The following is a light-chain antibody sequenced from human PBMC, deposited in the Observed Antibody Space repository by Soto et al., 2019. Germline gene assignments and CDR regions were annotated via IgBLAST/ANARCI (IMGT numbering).Light chain of an antibody. CDR3: QQRSNWPPYT. J-gene: IGKJ2*01. CDR1: QSVSSY. Sequence: EIVLTQSPATLSLSPGERATLSCRASQSVSSYLAWYQQKPGHAPRLLIYDASNRATGIPARFSGSGSGTDFTLTISSLEPEDFAVYYCQQRSNWPPYTFGQGTKREIK. V-gene: IGKV3-11*01. CDR2: DAS.